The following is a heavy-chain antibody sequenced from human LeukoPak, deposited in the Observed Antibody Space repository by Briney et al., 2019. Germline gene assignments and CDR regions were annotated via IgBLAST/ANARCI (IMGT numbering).Heavy chain of an antibody. V-gene: IGHV4-4*02. J-gene: IGHJ4*02. Sequence: SSGTLSLTCTVSDEVITSNNWWSWVRQSPGKGLEWIGEIFHSGTTRYKASLKSRVTISVDRSKNQFSLKLSSVTAADTAVYYCARGEGIAAAGLIFDYWGQGTLVTVSS. CDR3: ARGEGIAAAGLIFDY. CDR2: IFHSGTT. D-gene: IGHD6-13*01. CDR1: DEVITSNNW.